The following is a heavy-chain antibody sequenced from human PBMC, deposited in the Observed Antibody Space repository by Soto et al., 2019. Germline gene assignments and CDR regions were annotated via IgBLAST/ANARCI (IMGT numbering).Heavy chain of an antibody. V-gene: IGHV1-3*05. D-gene: IGHD6-13*01. CDR1: GYTFTSYA. J-gene: IGHJ4*02. Sequence: QVQLVQSGAEEKKPGASVKVSCKASGYTFTSYAMHWVRQAPGQRLEWMGWINAGNGNTKYSQKFQGRVTMTRDTSTSTAYTEPSCLRSEDRAVYYCARVGCWYVADYWGQGTLGTDCS. CDR2: INAGNGNT. CDR3: ARVGCWYVADY.